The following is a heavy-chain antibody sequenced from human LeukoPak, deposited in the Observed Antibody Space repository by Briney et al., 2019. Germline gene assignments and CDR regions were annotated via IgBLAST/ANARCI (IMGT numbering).Heavy chain of an antibody. D-gene: IGHD6-19*01. CDR2: TYYRSKWYL. Sequence: PSQTLSLTCDIFGDSVSSNSAAWSWIRQSPSKGLEWLGRTYYRSKWYLDYAVSVKSRVTINPDTSKNQFSLQLTPVTPEDTAVYYCARALSITVAGGFDYWGQGILVTVSS. CDR1: GDSVSSNSAA. J-gene: IGHJ4*02. CDR3: ARALSITVAGGFDY. V-gene: IGHV6-1*01.